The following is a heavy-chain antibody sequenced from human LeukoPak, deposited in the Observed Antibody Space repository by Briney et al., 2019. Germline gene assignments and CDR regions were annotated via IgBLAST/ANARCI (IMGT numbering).Heavy chain of an antibody. CDR2: ISSSSSYI. V-gene: IGHV3-21*01. J-gene: IGHJ4*02. Sequence: PGGSLRLSCAASGFTFSSYSMNWVRQAPGKGLEWVSSISSSSSYIYYADSVKGRFTISRDNAKNSLYLQMNSLRAEDTAVYYCARDHCSSTSCYPYYFDYWGQGTLVTVSS. CDR3: ARDHCSSTSCYPYYFDY. D-gene: IGHD2-2*01. CDR1: GFTFSSYS.